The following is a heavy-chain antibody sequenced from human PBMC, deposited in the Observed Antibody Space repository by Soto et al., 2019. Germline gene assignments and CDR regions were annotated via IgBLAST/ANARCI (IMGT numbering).Heavy chain of an antibody. D-gene: IGHD2-15*01. CDR1: GFSLSNARMG. CDR3: ARIRRYCSGGSCYSPYYYYGMDV. CDR2: IFSNDEK. J-gene: IGHJ6*02. V-gene: IGHV2-26*01. Sequence: SGPTLVNPTETLTLTCTVSGFSLSNARMGVSWIRQPPGKALEWLAHIFSNDEKSYSTSLKSRLTISKDTSKSQVVLTMTNMDPVDTATYYCARIRRYCSGGSCYSPYYYYGMDVWGQRTTVTVSS.